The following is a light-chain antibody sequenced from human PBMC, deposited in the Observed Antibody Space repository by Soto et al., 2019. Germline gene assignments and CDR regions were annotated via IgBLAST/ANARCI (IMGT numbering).Light chain of an antibody. CDR2: YDS. Sequence: SYVLTQPPSVSVAPGNTARITCGGNNIRTKAVHWYQQEAGQAPVLVIYYDSDRPSGIPERFSGSNSGTTAILTISRVEAGDEADYYCQVWDSNTDHVVFGGGTKVTVL. CDR3: QVWDSNTDHVV. V-gene: IGLV3-21*04. J-gene: IGLJ2*01. CDR1: NIRTKA.